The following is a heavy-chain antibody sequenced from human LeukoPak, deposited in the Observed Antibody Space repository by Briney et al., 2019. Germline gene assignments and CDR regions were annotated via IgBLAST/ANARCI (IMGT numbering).Heavy chain of an antibody. Sequence: GGSLRLSCAASGFTFSSYWMHWVRQAPGKGLVWVSRINSDGSSTSYADSVKGRFTISRDNAKNTLYLQMNSLRAEDTAVYYCARGDCSSTSCYSFYYYYYKDVWGKGTTVTVSS. CDR1: GFTFSSYW. J-gene: IGHJ6*03. D-gene: IGHD2-2*01. V-gene: IGHV3-74*01. CDR2: INSDGSST. CDR3: ARGDCSSTSCYSFYYYYYKDV.